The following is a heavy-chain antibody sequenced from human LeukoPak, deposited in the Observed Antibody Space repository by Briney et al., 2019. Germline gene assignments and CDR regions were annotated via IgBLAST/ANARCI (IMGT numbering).Heavy chain of an antibody. CDR3: ARVPIAVVVEFGFDP. D-gene: IGHD6-19*01. V-gene: IGHV4-34*01. CDR2: IYYSGST. CDR1: AESFSDYY. Sequence: SETLSLTCAVYAESFSDYYWSWIRQPPGKGREWIGGIYYSGSTYYNPSLKSRVTISVDTSKNQFSLKLSSVTAADTAVYYCARVPIAVVVEFGFDPWGQGTLVTVSS. J-gene: IGHJ5*02.